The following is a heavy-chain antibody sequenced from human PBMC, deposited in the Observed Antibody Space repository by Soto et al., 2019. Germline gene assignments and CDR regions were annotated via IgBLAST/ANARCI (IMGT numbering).Heavy chain of an antibody. D-gene: IGHD5-18*01. Sequence: GGSLRLSCAASGFTFSSYAMSWVRQAPGKGLEWVSAISGSGGSTYYADSVKGRFTISRDNSKNTLYLQMNSLRAEDTAVYYCEKDISGYSYGDRFDYWGQGTLVTVSS. J-gene: IGHJ4*02. V-gene: IGHV3-23*01. CDR3: EKDISGYSYGDRFDY. CDR2: ISGSGGST. CDR1: GFTFSSYA.